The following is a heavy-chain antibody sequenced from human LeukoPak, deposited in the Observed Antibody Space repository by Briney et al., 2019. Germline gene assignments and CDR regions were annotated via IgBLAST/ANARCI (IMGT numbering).Heavy chain of an antibody. CDR2: ISSSSSAI. J-gene: IGHJ6*04. V-gene: IGHV3-48*01. D-gene: IGHD2-15*01. Sequence: PGGSLRLSCAASGFSFSSSSMNWVRQAPGKGLEWISYISSSSSAIYYADSVTGRFTISRDNAKSFLYLQMNSLRAEDTAVYYCARENWDIVAVPMDVWGKGTTVTVSS. CDR3: ARENWDIVAVPMDV. CDR1: GFSFSSSS.